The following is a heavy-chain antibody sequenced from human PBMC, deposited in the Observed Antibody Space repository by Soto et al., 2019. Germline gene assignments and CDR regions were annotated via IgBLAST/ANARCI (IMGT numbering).Heavy chain of an antibody. CDR1: GFSLSTSGVG. J-gene: IGHJ4*02. Sequence: SGPTLVNPTQTLTLTCTFSGFSLSTSGVGVGWIRQPPGKALEWLALIYWDDDKRYSPSLKSRLTITKDTSKNQVVLTMTNMDPVDTATYYCAHINDFWSGYYPYYFDYWGQGTLVTVSS. CDR2: IYWDDDK. D-gene: IGHD3-3*01. CDR3: AHINDFWSGYYPYYFDY. V-gene: IGHV2-5*02.